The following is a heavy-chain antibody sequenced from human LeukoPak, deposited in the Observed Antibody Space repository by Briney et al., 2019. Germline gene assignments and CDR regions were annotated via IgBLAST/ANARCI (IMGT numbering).Heavy chain of an antibody. CDR2: IIPIFGTA. CDR1: GGTFSSYA. J-gene: IGHJ3*01. D-gene: IGHD3-10*01. Sequence: SVKVSCKASGGTFSSYAISWVRQAPGQGLEWMGRIIPIFGTANYAQKFQGRVTITTDESTSTAYMELSSLRSEDTAVYYCAIYYYGSGSYVDYWGQGTMVTVSS. V-gene: IGHV1-69*05. CDR3: AIYYYGSGSYVDY.